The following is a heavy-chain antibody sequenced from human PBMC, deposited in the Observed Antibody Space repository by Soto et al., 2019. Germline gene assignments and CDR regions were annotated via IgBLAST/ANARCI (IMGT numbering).Heavy chain of an antibody. J-gene: IGHJ4*02. CDR2: IYGFRGT. CDR1: GGSMSSFY. CDR3: AREEASSYASRHFHD. V-gene: IGHV4-4*07. D-gene: IGHD3-16*01. Sequence: QVQLQESGPGLMKSSETLSLTCTVSGGSMSSFYWSWIRQPAGKGLEWIARIYGFRGTNYNPSLKSRVTLSLDTSQKKFSLTLTSVTAADTAVYYCAREEASSYASRHFHDWGQGTLVTVSS.